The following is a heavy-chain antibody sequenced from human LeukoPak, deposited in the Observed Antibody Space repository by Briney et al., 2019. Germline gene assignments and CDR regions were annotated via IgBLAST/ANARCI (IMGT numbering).Heavy chain of an antibody. CDR1: GYTFTAYY. D-gene: IGHD6-19*01. V-gene: IGHV1-46*01. J-gene: IGHJ4*02. Sequence: ASVKVSCEASGYTFTAYYIHWVRQAPGQGLEWMGIIDPSGGSTTYAQKFQGRVTMTRDTSTSTVHMELSSLRSEDTAVYYCARDGAGPPRFDYWGQGTLVTVSS. CDR3: ARDGAGPPRFDY. CDR2: IDPSGGST.